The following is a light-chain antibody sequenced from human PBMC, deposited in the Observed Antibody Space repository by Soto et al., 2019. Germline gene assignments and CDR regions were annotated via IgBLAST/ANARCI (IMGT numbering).Light chain of an antibody. J-gene: IGKJ2*01. V-gene: IGKV1-5*01. CDR2: DGS. Sequence: DIQMTQSPATLSASLGDRVTITCLASQTINRWLAWYQQKPRKAPKLLIYDGSTLQSGVPSRFSGSGSGTEFTLTISSLQPDDVATYYCQQYNALWYTFGQGTKV. CDR1: QTINRW. CDR3: QQYNALWYT.